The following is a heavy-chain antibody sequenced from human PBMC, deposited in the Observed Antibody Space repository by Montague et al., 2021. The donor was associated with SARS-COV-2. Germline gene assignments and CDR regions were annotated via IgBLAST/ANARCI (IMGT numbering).Heavy chain of an antibody. CDR3: ARGERGAWYNHYFDY. Sequence: SETLSLTCTVSGDSISIYYWSWIRQPPGKGLEWIGYVYYSGSTNYNPSLKSRVTISVDTPKSQSSLKLMSVTAADTAVYYCARGERGAWYNHYFDYWGQGALVTVSS. CDR2: VYYSGST. D-gene: IGHD6-19*01. V-gene: IGHV4-59*13. CDR1: GDSISIYY. J-gene: IGHJ4*02.